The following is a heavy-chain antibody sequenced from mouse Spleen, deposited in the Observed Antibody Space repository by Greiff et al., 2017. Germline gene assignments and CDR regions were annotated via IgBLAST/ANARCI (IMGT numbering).Heavy chain of an antibody. V-gene: IGHV5-17*01. D-gene: IGHD2-4*01. J-gene: IGHJ1*01. Sequence: EVKLMESGGGLVKPGGSLKLSCAASGFTFSDYGMHWVRQAPEKGLEWVAYISSGSSTIYYADTVKGRFTISRDNAKNTLFLQMTSLRSEDTAMYYCAGEDYEGYFDVWGAGTTVTVSS. CDR3: AGEDYEGYFDV. CDR1: GFTFSDYG. CDR2: ISSGSSTI.